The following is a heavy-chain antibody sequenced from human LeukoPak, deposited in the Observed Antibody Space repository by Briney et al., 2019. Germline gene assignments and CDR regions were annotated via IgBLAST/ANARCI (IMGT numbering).Heavy chain of an antibody. CDR3: ARGTKYDFWSGYYTFDY. Sequence: GGSLRLSCAAPGFTFSSYSMSWVRQAPGKGLEWVSAISSGGSTDYTDSVKGRFTISRDNSKNTLYLQMNSLRAEDTAVYYCARGTKYDFWSGYYTFDYWGQGTLVTVSS. CDR1: GFTFSSYS. CDR2: ISSGGST. V-gene: IGHV3-23*01. D-gene: IGHD3-3*01. J-gene: IGHJ4*02.